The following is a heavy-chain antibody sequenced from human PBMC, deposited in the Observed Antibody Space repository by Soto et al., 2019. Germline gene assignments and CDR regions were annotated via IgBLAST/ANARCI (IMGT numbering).Heavy chain of an antibody. Sequence: GGSLRLSCAASGFTFSSYGMHWVRQAPGKGLEWVGRIKSKTDGGTTDYAAPVKGRFTISRDDSKNTLYLQMNSLKTEDTAVYYCTTHNYDILTGYRPYYYYYYMDVWGKGTTVTVSS. V-gene: IGHV3-15*01. D-gene: IGHD3-9*01. J-gene: IGHJ6*03. CDR3: TTHNYDILTGYRPYYYYYYMDV. CDR2: IKSKTDGGTT. CDR1: GFTFSSYG.